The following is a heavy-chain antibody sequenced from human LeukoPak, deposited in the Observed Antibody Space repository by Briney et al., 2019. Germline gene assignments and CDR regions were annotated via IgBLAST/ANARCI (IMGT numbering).Heavy chain of an antibody. CDR2: IYYSGST. V-gene: IGHV4-59*08. CDR1: GGSISSYY. Sequence: SETLSLTCTVSGGSISSYYWSWIRQPPGKGLEWIGYIYYSGSTNYNPSLKSRVTISVDTSKNQFSLKLSSVTAADTAVYYCARLTRYFDWTFDYWGQGTLVTVSS. CDR3: ARLTRYFDWTFDY. D-gene: IGHD3-9*01. J-gene: IGHJ4*02.